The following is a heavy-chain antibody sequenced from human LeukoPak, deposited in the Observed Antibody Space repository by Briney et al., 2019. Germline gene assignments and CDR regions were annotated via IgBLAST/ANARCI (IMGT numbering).Heavy chain of an antibody. CDR2: IRYDGSNK. CDR1: GFTFSSYG. D-gene: IGHD2-2*02. CDR3: AKEEYQLLYRGYFDY. V-gene: IGHV3-30*02. Sequence: GGSLRLSCAASGFTFSSYGMHWVRQAPGKGLGWVAFIRYDGSNKYYADSVKGRFTISRDNSKNTLYLQMNSLRAEDTAVYYCAKEEYQLLYRGYFDYWGQGTLVTVPS. J-gene: IGHJ4*02.